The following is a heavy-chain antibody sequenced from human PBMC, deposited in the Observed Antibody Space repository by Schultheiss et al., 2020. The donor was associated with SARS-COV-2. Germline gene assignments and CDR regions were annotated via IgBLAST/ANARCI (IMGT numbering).Heavy chain of an antibody. V-gene: IGHV3-30*03. Sequence: GGSLRLSCAASGFTFDDYGMSWVRQAPGKGLEWVAVISYDGSNKYYADSVKGRFTISRDNSKNTLYLQMNSLRAEDTAVYYCARDGWKLREYCGGDCYMGYFDLWGRGTLVTVSS. D-gene: IGHD2-21*02. CDR3: ARDGWKLREYCGGDCYMGYFDL. CDR1: GFTFDDYG. J-gene: IGHJ2*01. CDR2: ISYDGSNK.